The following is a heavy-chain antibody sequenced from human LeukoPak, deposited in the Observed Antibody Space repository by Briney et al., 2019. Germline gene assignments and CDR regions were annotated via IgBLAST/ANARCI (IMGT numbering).Heavy chain of an antibody. Sequence: ASVKVSCKASGYTFTSYGISWVRQAPGQGLEWMGWISAYNGNTNHAQKLQGRVTMTTDTSTSTAYMELRSLRSDDTAVYYCARGGITIFGVVTDYGFDYWGQGTLVTVSS. CDR3: ARGGITIFGVVTDYGFDY. D-gene: IGHD3-3*01. V-gene: IGHV1-18*01. CDR2: ISAYNGNT. CDR1: GYTFTSYG. J-gene: IGHJ4*02.